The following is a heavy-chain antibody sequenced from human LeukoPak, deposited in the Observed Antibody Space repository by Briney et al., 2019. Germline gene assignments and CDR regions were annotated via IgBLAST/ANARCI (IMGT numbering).Heavy chain of an antibody. J-gene: IGHJ4*02. CDR2: LYSGGST. D-gene: IGHD6-19*01. Sequence: GGSLRLSCEASGFTVSSNYMSWVRQAPGKGLEWVSVLYSGGSTCHADSVKGRFTISRDDSKNTLYLQMNRLRDEDTAVYYCARGPYTSGWWDYFDYWGQGSLVTVSS. V-gene: IGHV3-66*02. CDR1: GFTVSSNY. CDR3: ARGPYTSGWWDYFDY.